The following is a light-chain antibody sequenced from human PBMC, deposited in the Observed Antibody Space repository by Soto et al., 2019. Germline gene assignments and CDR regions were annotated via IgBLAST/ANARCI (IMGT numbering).Light chain of an antibody. J-gene: IGLJ2*01. CDR1: SSDVGVYNY. CDR2: EVS. V-gene: IGLV2-14*01. CDR3: SSYSTSITVRV. Sequence: QSVLTQPASVSGSPGQSITISCSGTSSDVGVYNYVSWYQQHPGKAPKLIIFEVSNRPSGVSDRFSGSKSGNTASLTIPGLQAEDEADYYCSSYSTSITVRVFGGGTKVTVL.